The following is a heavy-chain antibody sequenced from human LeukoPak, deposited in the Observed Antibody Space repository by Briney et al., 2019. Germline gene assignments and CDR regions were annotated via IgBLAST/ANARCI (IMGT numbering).Heavy chain of an antibody. CDR3: ARGELIVVVPAAMMDHYYYGMDV. D-gene: IGHD2-2*01. CDR2: INPSGGST. Sequence: ASVKVSSKASGYTFTSYNMHWVRQAPGQGLEWMGIINPSGGSTSYAQKFLGRVTMTRDTSTSTVYMELSSLRSEDTAVYYCARGELIVVVPAAMMDHYYYGMDVWGQGTTVTVSS. J-gene: IGHJ6*02. CDR1: GYTFTSYN. V-gene: IGHV1-46*01.